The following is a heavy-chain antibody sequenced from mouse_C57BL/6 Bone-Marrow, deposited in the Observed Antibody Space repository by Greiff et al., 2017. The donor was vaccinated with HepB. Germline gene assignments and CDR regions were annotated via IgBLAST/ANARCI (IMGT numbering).Heavy chain of an antibody. Sequence: EVQLQQSGPVLVKPGASVKMSCKASGYTFTDYYMNWVKQSHGKSLEWIGVINPYNGGTSYNQKFKGKATLTVDKSSSTAYMELNSLTSEDSAVYYCARRESQARAWFAYWGQGTLVTVSA. V-gene: IGHV1-19*01. CDR1: GYTFTDYY. CDR3: ARRESQARAWFAY. D-gene: IGHD3-2*02. J-gene: IGHJ3*01. CDR2: INPYNGGT.